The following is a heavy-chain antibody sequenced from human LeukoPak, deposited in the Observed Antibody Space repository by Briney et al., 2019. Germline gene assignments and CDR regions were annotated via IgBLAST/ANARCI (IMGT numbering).Heavy chain of an antibody. Sequence: PGGSLRLSCAASGFTFSSYAMHWVRQAPGKGLEWVAVISYDGSIKHYADSVKGRFTISRDNSKNTLYVQMNSLRAEDTAVYYCASHSSPTYWGQGTLVPVSS. CDR3: ASHSSPTY. J-gene: IGHJ4*02. CDR1: GFTFSSYA. V-gene: IGHV3-30*04. D-gene: IGHD6-13*01. CDR2: ISYDGSIK.